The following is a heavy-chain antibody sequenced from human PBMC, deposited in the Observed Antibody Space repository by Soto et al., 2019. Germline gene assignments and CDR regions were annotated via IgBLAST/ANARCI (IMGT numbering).Heavy chain of an antibody. D-gene: IGHD5-18*01. Sequence: PSETLSLTCAVYGGSFSGYYWSWIRQPPGKGLEWIGEINHSGSTNYNPSLKSRVTISVDTSKNQFSLKLSSVTAADTAVYYCARSGYSYRIWFDPWGQGTLVTVSS. CDR2: INHSGST. J-gene: IGHJ5*02. CDR1: GGSFSGYY. CDR3: ARSGYSYRIWFDP. V-gene: IGHV4-34*01.